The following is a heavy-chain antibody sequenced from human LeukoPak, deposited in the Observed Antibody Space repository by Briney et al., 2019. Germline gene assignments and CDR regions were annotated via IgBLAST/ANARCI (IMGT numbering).Heavy chain of an antibody. CDR1: GGTFSSCT. V-gene: IGHV1-69*02. CDR3: AQTFRICSSTSCSKPLDY. CDR2: IIPILGIA. J-gene: IGHJ4*02. D-gene: IGHD2-2*01. Sequence: GASVKVSCKASGGTFSSCTISWVRQAPGQGLEWMGRIIPILGIANYAQKFQGRVTITADKSTSTAYMELSSLRSEDTAVYYCAQTFRICSSTSCSKPLDYWGQGTLVTVSS.